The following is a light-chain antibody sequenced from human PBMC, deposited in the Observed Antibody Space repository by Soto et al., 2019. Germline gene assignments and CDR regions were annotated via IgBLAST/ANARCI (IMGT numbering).Light chain of an antibody. Sequence: RATLSCRASQSVSSNLAWYQQKPGQAPWLLIYSASARATGIPVRFSGSGSGTEFTLTISSLYSEDFAVYCCQQYNDCPWTLGQGSKVAIK. CDR3: QQYNDCPWT. CDR2: SAS. CDR1: QSVSSN. J-gene: IGKJ1*01. V-gene: IGKV3-15*01.